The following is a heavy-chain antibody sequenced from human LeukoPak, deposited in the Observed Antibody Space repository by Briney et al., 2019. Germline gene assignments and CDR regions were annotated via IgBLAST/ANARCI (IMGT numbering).Heavy chain of an antibody. D-gene: IGHD2-8*01. J-gene: IGHJ4*02. CDR3: ARDTSWSFDY. CDR1: GFTVSSSY. Sequence: GGSLRLSCAASGFTVSSSYMSWVRQAPGKGLEWISYISGLTGNIYYADSVKGRFTISSDNAKNSLYLQMNSLRDEDTAVYYCARDTSWSFDYWGQGTQVTVST. CDR2: ISGLTGNI. V-gene: IGHV3-48*02.